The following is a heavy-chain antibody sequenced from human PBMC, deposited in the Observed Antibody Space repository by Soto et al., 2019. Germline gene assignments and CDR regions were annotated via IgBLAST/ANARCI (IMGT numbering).Heavy chain of an antibody. V-gene: IGHV1-18*01. CDR2: ISAYNGNT. CDR1: GYTFTSYG. D-gene: IGHD3-10*01. Sequence: ASVKVSYEASGYTFTSYGISWVRQAPGQGLEWMGWISAYNGNTNYAQKLQGRVTMTTDTSTSTAYMELRSLRSDDTAVYYCARESALTTMVREVIAVIVGFDYWGQGTLVTVSS. J-gene: IGHJ4*02. CDR3: ARESALTTMVREVIAVIVGFDY.